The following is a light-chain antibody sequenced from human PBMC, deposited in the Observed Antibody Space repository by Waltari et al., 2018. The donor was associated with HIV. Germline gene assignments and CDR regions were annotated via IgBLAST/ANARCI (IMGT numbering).Light chain of an antibody. J-gene: IGLJ2*01. CDR2: KDG. CDR3: QSADSSSTEVI. V-gene: IGLV3-25*03. Sequence: SYELTQPPSVSVSPGQTARVTCSGAALPIQYAYWYQQKPGQAPRLVISKDGGRPSGIPGRFAGSSSGTTDTLTISGVQAEDEADYYCQSADSSSTEVIFGGGTKLTVL. CDR1: ALPIQY.